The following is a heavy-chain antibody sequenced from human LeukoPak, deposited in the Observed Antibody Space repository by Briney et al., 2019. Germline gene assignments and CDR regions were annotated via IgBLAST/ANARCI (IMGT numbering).Heavy chain of an antibody. CDR2: INTDGSRT. CDR3: VRGASLAYYMDV. J-gene: IGHJ6*03. Sequence: GGSLRLSYAASGFTFNSYWIHWVRQAPGKGLVWVSRINTDGSRTNYADSVKGRFAISRDDAKNTVHLQMYSLGAEDSAVYYCVRGASLAYYMDVWGKGTTVTVSS. CDR1: GFTFNSYW. D-gene: IGHD3-16*02. V-gene: IGHV3-74*01.